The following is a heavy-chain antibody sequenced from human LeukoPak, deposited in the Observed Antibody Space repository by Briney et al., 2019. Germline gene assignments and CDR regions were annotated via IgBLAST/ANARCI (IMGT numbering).Heavy chain of an antibody. J-gene: IGHJ2*01. CDR3: AREALVPAAMYFDL. V-gene: IGHV3-30*03. CDR1: GFTFSSYG. Sequence: PGRSLRLSCAASGFTFSSYGMHWVRQAPGKGLEWVAVISYDGSNKYYADSVKGRFTISRDNSKNTLYLQMNSLRAEDTAVYYCAREALVPAAMYFDLWGRGTLVTVSS. D-gene: IGHD2-2*01. CDR2: ISYDGSNK.